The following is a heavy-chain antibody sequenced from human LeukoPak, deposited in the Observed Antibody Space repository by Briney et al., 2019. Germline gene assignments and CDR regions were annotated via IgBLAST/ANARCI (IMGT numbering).Heavy chain of an antibody. D-gene: IGHD3-10*01. CDR3: ARDRGFTSAFDP. CDR1: GGSISSYY. CDR2: IYYSGST. J-gene: IGHJ5*02. V-gene: IGHV4-59*01. Sequence: PSETLSLTCTVSGGSISSYYWSWIRQPPGKGLEWIGYIYYSGSTNYNPSLKSRVTISVDTSKNQFSLKLSSVTAADTAVYYCARDRGFTSAFDPWGQGTLVTVSS.